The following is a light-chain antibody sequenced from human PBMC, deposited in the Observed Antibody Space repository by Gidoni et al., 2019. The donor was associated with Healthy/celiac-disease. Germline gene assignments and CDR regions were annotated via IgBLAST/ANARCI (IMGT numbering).Light chain of an antibody. Sequence: DIVMTQSPDSLAVSLGERDTINCKSSQSVLYSSNNKNYLAWYPQKQGQPLKLLIYWASTRESGVPDRFSGSGSGTDFTLTISSLHAEDVAVYYCQQYYSTLTFGGGTKVEIK. V-gene: IGKV4-1*01. CDR2: WAS. J-gene: IGKJ4*01. CDR1: QSVLYSSNNKNY. CDR3: QQYYSTLT.